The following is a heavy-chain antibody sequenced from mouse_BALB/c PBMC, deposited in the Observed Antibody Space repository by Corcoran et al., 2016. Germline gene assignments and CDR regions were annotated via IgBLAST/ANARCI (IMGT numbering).Heavy chain of an antibody. CDR2: INTYTGEP. Sequence: QIQLVQSGPELKKPGETVKISCKASGYTFTNYGMNWVKQAPGKGLKWMGWINTYTGEPTYADDFKGRFAFSLETSASTAYLQINNLKNEDTATYFCARPLVLRREDYAMDYWGQGTSVTVSS. J-gene: IGHJ4*01. V-gene: IGHV9-3-1*01. D-gene: IGHD1-1*01. CDR1: GYTFTNYG. CDR3: ARPLVLRREDYAMDY.